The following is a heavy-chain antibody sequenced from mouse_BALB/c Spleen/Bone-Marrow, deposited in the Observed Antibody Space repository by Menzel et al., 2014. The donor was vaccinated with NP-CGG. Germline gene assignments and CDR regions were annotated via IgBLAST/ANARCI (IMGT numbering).Heavy chain of an antibody. Sequence: VKLVESGAELVKPGASVKMSCKASGYTFPSYWMHWVKQRPGQGLEWIGVIDPSDSYTSYNQKFKGKATLTVDTSSSTAYMQLSSLTSEDSAVYYCTRWGTTVVAYYAMDYWGQGTSVTVSS. J-gene: IGHJ4*01. CDR3: TRWGTTVVAYYAMDY. CDR1: GYTFPSYW. CDR2: IDPSDSYT. D-gene: IGHD1-1*01. V-gene: IGHV1S127*01.